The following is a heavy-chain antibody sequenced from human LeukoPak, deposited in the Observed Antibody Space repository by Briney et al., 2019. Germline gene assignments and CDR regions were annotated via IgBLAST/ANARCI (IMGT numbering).Heavy chain of an antibody. Sequence: GGSLRLSCAASGFTFDAMHWVRQAPGKGLEWVSGISWNSGYIGYEDSVKGRFTISRDNAKNSLYLQMNRLRAEDTALYYCATNGGGDSGYGNFDYWGQGTLVTVSS. CDR2: ISWNSGYI. CDR1: GFTFDA. J-gene: IGHJ4*02. V-gene: IGHV3-9*01. D-gene: IGHD5-12*01. CDR3: ATNGGGDSGYGNFDY.